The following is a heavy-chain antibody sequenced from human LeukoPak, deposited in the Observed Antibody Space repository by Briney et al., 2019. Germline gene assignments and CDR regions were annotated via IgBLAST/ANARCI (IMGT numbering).Heavy chain of an antibody. V-gene: IGHV3-48*03. Sequence: GGSLRLSCAASGFIFSSYAMNWVRQAPGKGLEWVSYISSSGDIIYYSDSVKGRFTISRDDAKNSLHLEMNSLRVEDTAVYYCAGYTDYWGQGILVTVSS. J-gene: IGHJ4*02. CDR3: AGYTDY. CDR1: GFIFSSYA. D-gene: IGHD3-16*02. CDR2: ISSSGDII.